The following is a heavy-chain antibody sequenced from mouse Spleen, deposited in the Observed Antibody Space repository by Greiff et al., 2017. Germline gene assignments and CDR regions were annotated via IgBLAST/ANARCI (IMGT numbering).Heavy chain of an antibody. CDR3: ARHEGYFDV. Sequence: DVMLVESGGGLVKPGGSLKLSCAASGFTFSDYGMAWVRQAPGKGPEWVAFISNLAYSIYYADTVTGRFTISRENAKNTLYLEMSSLRSEDTAMYYCARHEGYFDVWGAGTTVTVSS. V-gene: IGHV5-15*01. CDR2: ISNLAYSI. CDR1: GFTFSDYG. J-gene: IGHJ1*01.